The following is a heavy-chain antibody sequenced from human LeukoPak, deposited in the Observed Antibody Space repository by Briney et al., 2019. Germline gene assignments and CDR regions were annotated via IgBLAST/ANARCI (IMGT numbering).Heavy chain of an antibody. CDR2: ISASGGST. D-gene: IGHD3-10*01. CDR1: GFTFSSSA. V-gene: IGHV3-23*01. Sequence: GGSLRLSCAASGFTFSSSAMSWVPQVPGKGLEWVSGISASGGSTNYADSVRGRFTISRDNSKNTLYVQMNSLRAEDTAVYYCARDFRGVVYYYYGMDVWGQGTTVTVSS. J-gene: IGHJ6*02. CDR3: ARDFRGVVYYYYGMDV.